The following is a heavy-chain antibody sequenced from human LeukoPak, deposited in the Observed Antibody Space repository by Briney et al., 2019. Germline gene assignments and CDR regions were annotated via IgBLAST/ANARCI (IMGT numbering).Heavy chain of an antibody. J-gene: IGHJ4*02. Sequence: GASLRLSCAASGFTFSTYGMHSVRHAPGKGLEWEAVISYDGNNKYYADSVKGRFTISRDNSKGTLYLQMNRLRPEDAAVYYRAKDRDGSGSYFDYWGQGTLVTVSS. D-gene: IGHD3-10*01. CDR3: AKDRDGSGSYFDY. CDR2: ISYDGNNK. V-gene: IGHV3-30*18. CDR1: GFTFSTYG.